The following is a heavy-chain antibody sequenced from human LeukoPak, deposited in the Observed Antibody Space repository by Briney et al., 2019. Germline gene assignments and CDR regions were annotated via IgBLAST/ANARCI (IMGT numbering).Heavy chain of an antibody. Sequence: PSGTLSLTCSVSGDSIGSYYWTWVRQSAGKGVEWMGYIVYSGSTNYSPSITSRVTTAADTSTRLISLQVRSETAAHTDIYYRARGRARDGSFTWLDSWGQGTLVTVSS. V-gene: IGHV4-59*01. D-gene: IGHD3-10*01. CDR3: ARGRARDGSFTWLDS. CDR2: IVYSGST. CDR1: GDSIGSYY. J-gene: IGHJ5*01.